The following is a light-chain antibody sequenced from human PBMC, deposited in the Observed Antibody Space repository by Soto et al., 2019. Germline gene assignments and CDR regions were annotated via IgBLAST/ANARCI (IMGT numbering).Light chain of an antibody. CDR1: QSVSSSY. CDR3: QQYGSSRT. Sequence: EIVLTQSPGTLSLSPGERATLSCRASQSVSSSYLAWYQQKPGQAPRLLIYGASSRATGIPDRFSGSGSGTDFTLNISRLEPEDVAVYYCQQYGSSRTFGQGTKVEIK. J-gene: IGKJ1*01. V-gene: IGKV3-20*01. CDR2: GAS.